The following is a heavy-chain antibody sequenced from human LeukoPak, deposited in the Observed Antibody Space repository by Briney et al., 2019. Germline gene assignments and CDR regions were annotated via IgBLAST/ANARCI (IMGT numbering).Heavy chain of an antibody. J-gene: IGHJ5*02. Sequence: RPSETLSLTCAVYGGSFSGYYWSWIRQPPGKGLEWIGEINHSGSTNYNPSLKSRVTISVDTSKNQFSLKLSSVTAADTAVYYCARGPSLVGLRFLEWLSRAWFDPRGQGTLVTVSS. CDR2: INHSGST. CDR1: GGSFSGYY. CDR3: ARGPSLVGLRFLEWLSRAWFDP. V-gene: IGHV4-34*01. D-gene: IGHD3-3*01.